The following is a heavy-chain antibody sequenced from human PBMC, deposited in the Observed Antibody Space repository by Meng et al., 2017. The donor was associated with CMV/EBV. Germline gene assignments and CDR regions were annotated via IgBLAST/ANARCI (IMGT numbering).Heavy chain of an antibody. CDR1: GFTFSSYE. D-gene: IGHD3-10*01. J-gene: IGHJ6*02. CDR2: ISSSGSTI. Sequence: GESLKISCAASGFTFSSYEMNWVRQAPGKGLEWVSDISSSGSTIYYADSVKGRFTISRDNAKNSLYLQMNSLRAEDTAVYYCARAGYYGSGSYYNGRRFVYYGMDVWGQGTTVTVSS. CDR3: ARAGYYGSGSYYNGRRFVYYGMDV. V-gene: IGHV3-48*03.